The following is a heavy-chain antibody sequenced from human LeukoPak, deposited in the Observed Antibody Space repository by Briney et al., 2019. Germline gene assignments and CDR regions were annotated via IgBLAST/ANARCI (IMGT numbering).Heavy chain of an antibody. CDR3: ARDRHGSGSYYGYYFDY. CDR1: GFTFSDYY. V-gene: IGHV3-11*06. Sequence: GGSLRLSCAASGFTFSDYYMSWIRQAPGKGLEWVSYISSSSSYTNYADSVKGRFTISRDNAKNSLYLQVNSLRAEDTAVYYCARDRHGSGSYYGYYFDYWGQGTLVTVSS. CDR2: ISSSSSYT. D-gene: IGHD3-10*01. J-gene: IGHJ4*02.